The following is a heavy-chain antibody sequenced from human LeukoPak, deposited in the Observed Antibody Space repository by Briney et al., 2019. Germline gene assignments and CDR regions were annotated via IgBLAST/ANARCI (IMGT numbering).Heavy chain of an antibody. Sequence: GGSLRLPCAASGLTFSYYAMTWVRHAPGKGLEWVSSITGDSGATSYADSVKGRFTVYRDNSINTLYLQMNSLRAGDTAVYYCAKDPNGDYVGAFDSWGQGTLVTVSS. J-gene: IGHJ3*01. V-gene: IGHV3-23*01. CDR3: AKDPNGDYVGAFDS. CDR2: ITGDSGAT. CDR1: GLTFSYYA. D-gene: IGHD4-17*01.